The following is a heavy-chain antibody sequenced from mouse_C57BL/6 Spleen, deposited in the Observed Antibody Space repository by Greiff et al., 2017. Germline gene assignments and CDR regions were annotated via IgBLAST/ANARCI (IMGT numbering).Heavy chain of an antibody. CDR1: GYSFTSYY. Sequence: QVQLQQSGPELVKPGASVKISCKASGYSFTSYYIHWVKQRPGQGLEWIGWIYPGSGNTKYNEKFKGKATLTADTSSSTAYMQLSSLTSEDSAVYYGARRGGGGYFDVWGTGTTVTVSS. CDR2: IYPGSGNT. V-gene: IGHV1-66*01. CDR3: ARRGGGGYFDV. J-gene: IGHJ1*03.